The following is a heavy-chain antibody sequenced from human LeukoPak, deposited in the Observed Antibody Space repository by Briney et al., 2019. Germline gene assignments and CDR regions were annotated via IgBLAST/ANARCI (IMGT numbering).Heavy chain of an antibody. CDR2: ISSSGSTK. D-gene: IGHD1-26*01. V-gene: IGHV3-48*03. Sequence: GGSLRLSCAASGFTFSSYEMNWVRQTPGKGLEWVSYISSSGSTKYYADSVKGRFTISRDNAKNSLYLQMNSLRAEDTAVYYCAREPSGIQLFVYWGQGTLVTVSS. CDR1: GFTFSSYE. J-gene: IGHJ4*02. CDR3: AREPSGIQLFVY.